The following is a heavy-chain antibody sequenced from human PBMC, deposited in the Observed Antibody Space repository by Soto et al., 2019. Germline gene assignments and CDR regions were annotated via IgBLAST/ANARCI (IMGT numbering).Heavy chain of an antibody. CDR3: ARPTQWELSSSYYYGMDV. J-gene: IGHJ6*02. Sequence: LGESLKISCKGSGYSFTSYWISWVRQMPGKGLEWMGRIDPSDSYTNYSPSFQGHVTISADKSISTAYLQWSSLKASDTAMYYCARPTQWELSSSYYYGMDVWGQGTTVTVSS. CDR1: GYSFTSYW. V-gene: IGHV5-10-1*01. D-gene: IGHD1-26*01. CDR2: IDPSDSYT.